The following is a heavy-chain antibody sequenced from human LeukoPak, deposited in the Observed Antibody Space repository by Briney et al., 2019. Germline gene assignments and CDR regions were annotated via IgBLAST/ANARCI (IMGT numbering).Heavy chain of an antibody. Sequence: PSETLSLTCAVSGGSISSNSYYWGWIRQPPGKGLEWIGSIYYSGSTYYNPSLKSRVTISVDTSKNQFSLKLSSVTAADTAVYYCARLCIAVAGTSYYYYYYYMDVWGKGTTVTISS. V-gene: IGHV4-39*01. CDR2: IYYSGST. D-gene: IGHD6-19*01. J-gene: IGHJ6*03. CDR3: ARLCIAVAGTSYYYYYYYMDV. CDR1: GGSISSNSYY.